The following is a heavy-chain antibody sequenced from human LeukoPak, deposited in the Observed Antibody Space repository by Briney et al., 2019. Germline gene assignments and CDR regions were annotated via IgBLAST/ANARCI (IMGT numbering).Heavy chain of an antibody. V-gene: IGHV4-34*01. D-gene: IGHD2-21*01. CDR1: GGSFSGYY. CDR3: ARSILQSHYYYYYMDN. J-gene: IGHJ6*03. CDR2: INHSGST. Sequence: PSETLTLTCAVYGGSFSGYYWSWIRQPPGKGLEWIGEINHSGSTNYNPSLKSRVTISVDTSKNQFSLKLSSVTAADTAVYYCARSILQSHYYYYYMDNWGKGTTVTVSS.